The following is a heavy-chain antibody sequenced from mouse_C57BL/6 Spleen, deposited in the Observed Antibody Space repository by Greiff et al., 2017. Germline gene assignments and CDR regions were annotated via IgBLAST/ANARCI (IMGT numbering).Heavy chain of an antibody. CDR3: ARTPSNYGAMDY. J-gene: IGHJ4*01. D-gene: IGHD2-5*01. CDR2: IYPGSGNT. V-gene: IGHV1-76*01. Sequence: VQLQQSGAELVRPGASVKLSCKASGYTFTDYYINWVKQRPGQGLEWIARIYPGSGNTYYNEKFKGKATLTAEKSSSTAYMQLSSLTSEDSAVYFCARTPSNYGAMDYWGQGTSVTVSS. CDR1: GYTFTDYY.